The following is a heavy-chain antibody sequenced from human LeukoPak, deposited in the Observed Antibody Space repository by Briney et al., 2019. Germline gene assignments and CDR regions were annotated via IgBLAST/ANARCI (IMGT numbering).Heavy chain of an antibody. CDR2: INPRTGST. CDR1: GGTFSSYA. V-gene: IGHV1-46*01. Sequence: ASVKVSCKASGGTFSSYAISWVRQAPGQGLEWMGIINPRTGSTSYSQKFQGRVTMTRDMSTGTVYMELSSLRSEDTALYYCARGVHVRVYDSNPHYGHYWGQGTLVTVSS. J-gene: IGHJ4*02. CDR3: ARGVHVRVYDSNPHYGHY. D-gene: IGHD3-22*01.